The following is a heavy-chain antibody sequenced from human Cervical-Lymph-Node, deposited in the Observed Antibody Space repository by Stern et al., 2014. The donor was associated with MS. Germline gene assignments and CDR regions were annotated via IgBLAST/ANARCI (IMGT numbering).Heavy chain of an antibody. CDR2: SSLSGGST. D-gene: IGHD2-15*01. V-gene: IGHV3-23*01. Sequence: VQLLQSGGGLVQPGGSLRLSCAASGFTFSDYAMRWVRQAPGKGLEWVSASSLSGGSTFYADSVQGRFTISRDNSKNTLYLQMNSLRAEDTAVYYCAKDRELVVVTFDSWGQGTLVTVSS. CDR1: GFTFSDYA. J-gene: IGHJ4*02. CDR3: AKDRELVVVTFDS.